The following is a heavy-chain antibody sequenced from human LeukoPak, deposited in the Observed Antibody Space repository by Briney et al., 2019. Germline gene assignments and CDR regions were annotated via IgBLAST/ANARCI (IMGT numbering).Heavy chain of an antibody. CDR1: GDSISSGNYY. J-gene: IGHJ5*02. CDR2: ISNRGSD. CDR3: ARKSATWSNWFDP. D-gene: IGHD2-8*02. Sequence: SETLSLTCIVSGDSISSGNYYWSWIRQPPGKGLEWIGYISNRGSDFYNPSFENRVTISVDTSKNQFSLKLKSVTVTDTAVYYCARKSATWSNWFDPRGQGNLVTVSS. V-gene: IGHV4-30-4*01.